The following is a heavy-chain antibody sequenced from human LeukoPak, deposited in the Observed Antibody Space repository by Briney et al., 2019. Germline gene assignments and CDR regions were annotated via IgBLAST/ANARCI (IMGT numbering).Heavy chain of an antibody. Sequence: GGSLRLSCAASGFTFSNYWMHWVRQAPGKGLVWVSRINSDGSSTAYADSVKGRFTISRDNAKNTLDLQVNSLRAEDSAVYYCTRGGYSYGIYGMDVWGQGTTVTVYS. J-gene: IGHJ6*02. CDR2: INSDGSST. V-gene: IGHV3-74*01. CDR3: TRGGYSYGIYGMDV. CDR1: GFTFSNYW. D-gene: IGHD5-18*01.